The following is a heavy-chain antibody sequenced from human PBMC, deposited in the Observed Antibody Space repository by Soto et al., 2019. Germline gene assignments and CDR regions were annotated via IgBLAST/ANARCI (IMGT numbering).Heavy chain of an antibody. CDR2: INSDGSST. J-gene: IGHJ4*02. Sequence: EVQLVESGGGLVQPGGSLRLSCAASGFTFSSYWMHWVRQAPGKGLVWVSRINSDGSSTSYAVSVKGRFTISRDNAKKTVTLQMISGRAADTSVYYWASDEAAQYDFDYWGQGTLVTVAS. CDR3: ASDEAAQYDFDY. V-gene: IGHV3-74*01. CDR1: GFTFSSYW. D-gene: IGHD6-13*01.